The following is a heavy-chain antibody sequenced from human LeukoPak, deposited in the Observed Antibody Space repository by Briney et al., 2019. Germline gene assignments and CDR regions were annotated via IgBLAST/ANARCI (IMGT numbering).Heavy chain of an antibody. CDR2: INPSGGST. V-gene: IGHV1-46*01. CDR3: ARDLRGYSYYYGMDV. Sequence: ASVKVSCKASGYTFTSYYMHWVRQAPGQGLEGMGIINPSGGSTSYAQKFQGRVTMTRDTYTSTVYMELSSLRSEDTAVYYCARDLRGYSYYYGMDVWGQGTTVTVSS. CDR1: GYTFTSYY. D-gene: IGHD5-12*01. J-gene: IGHJ6*02.